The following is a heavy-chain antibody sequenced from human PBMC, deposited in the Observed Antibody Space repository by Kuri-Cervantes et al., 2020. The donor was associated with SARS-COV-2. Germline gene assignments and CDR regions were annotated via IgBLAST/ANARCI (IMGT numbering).Heavy chain of an antibody. CDR1: GFTFSSYE. Sequence: GESLKISCAASGFTFSSYEVNWVRQTPGKGLEWVSYISSTGDTIYYADSVKGRFTISRDNAKNSLYLQMNSLRAEDTAVYYCTRWRVGAKTWGQGTLVTVSS. V-gene: IGHV3-48*03. D-gene: IGHD1-26*01. CDR2: ISSTGDTI. J-gene: IGHJ4*02. CDR3: TRWRVGAKT.